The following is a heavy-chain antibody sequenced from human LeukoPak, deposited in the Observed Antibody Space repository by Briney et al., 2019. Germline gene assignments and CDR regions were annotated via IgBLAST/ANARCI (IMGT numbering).Heavy chain of an antibody. CDR1: GGSISSYY. CDR3: ASLGKSGWSPLDY. CDR2: TYYSGST. Sequence: SSETLSLTCTVSGGSISSYYWSWIRQPPGKGLEWIGYTYYSGSTNYNPSLKSRVTISVDTSKNQFSLKLSSVTAADTAVYYCASLGKSGWSPLDYWGQGTLVTVSS. V-gene: IGHV4-59*01. D-gene: IGHD6-19*01. J-gene: IGHJ4*02.